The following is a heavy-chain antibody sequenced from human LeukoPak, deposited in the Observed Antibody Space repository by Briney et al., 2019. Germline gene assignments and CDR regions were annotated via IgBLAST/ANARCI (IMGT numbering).Heavy chain of an antibody. V-gene: IGHV4-39*01. CDR1: GGSISSSSYY. CDR2: IHYSGST. D-gene: IGHD1-14*01. Sequence: SETLSLTCTVSGGSISSSSYYWGWIRQPPGKGLEWIGSIHYSGSTYYNPSLKSRVTISVDTSKNQFSLKLSSVTAADTAVYYCARRVAGNWFDPWGQGTLVTVSS. CDR3: ARRVAGNWFDP. J-gene: IGHJ5*02.